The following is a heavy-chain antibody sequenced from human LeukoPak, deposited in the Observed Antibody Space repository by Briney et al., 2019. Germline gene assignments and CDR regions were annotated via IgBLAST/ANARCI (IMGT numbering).Heavy chain of an antibody. Sequence: ASVKVSCKVSGYSLSELSTHWVRQAPGQGLEWMGGFDPGDDETIYAQKFQGRVTLTEDTSTDTAYLELSSLRSEDTAVYFCATEKDLLLDSWGQGTPVTVSS. V-gene: IGHV1-24*01. CDR2: FDPGDDET. D-gene: IGHD1-26*01. CDR1: GYSLSELS. J-gene: IGHJ5*01. CDR3: ATEKDLLLDS.